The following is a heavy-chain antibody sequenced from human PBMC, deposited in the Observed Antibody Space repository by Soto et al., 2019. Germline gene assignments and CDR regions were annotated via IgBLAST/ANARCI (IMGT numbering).Heavy chain of an antibody. Sequence: PADTQSHTSTLSGVSNGDYYWGWIRTPTGKGLEWIGRIYTSGSTNYNPSLKSRVTMSVDTSKNQFSLKLSSVTAADTAVYYCARAPYCSGGSCYSHNWFDPWGQGTLVTGSS. CDR2: IYTSGST. CDR3: ARAPYCSGGSCYSHNWFDP. J-gene: IGHJ5*02. CDR1: GVSNGDYY. D-gene: IGHD2-15*01. V-gene: IGHV4-4*07.